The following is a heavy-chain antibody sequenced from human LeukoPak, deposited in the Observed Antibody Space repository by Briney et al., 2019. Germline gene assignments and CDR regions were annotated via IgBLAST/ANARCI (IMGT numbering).Heavy chain of an antibody. V-gene: IGHV3-64D*06. CDR2: IFKSGSGT. J-gene: IGHJ4*02. CDR3: VKKGVVAPTGDYYFDF. Sequence: PGGSLRLSCSASGFSFRNYNMFWVRQAPGKGLEYVSAIFKSGSGTFYADSVKGRFTISRDNSKNTLFLQTSSLTTDDTAVYYCVKKGVVAPTGDYYFDFWGQGTLVTVSS. CDR1: GFSFRNYN. D-gene: IGHD5-12*01.